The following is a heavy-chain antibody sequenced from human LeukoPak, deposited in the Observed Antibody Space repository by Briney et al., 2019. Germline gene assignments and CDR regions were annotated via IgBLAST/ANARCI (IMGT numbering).Heavy chain of an antibody. J-gene: IGHJ3*02. CDR2: VGVRGITM. D-gene: IGHD2-8*01. Sequence: GGSLRLSCAASGFSFSNHEMNWVRQAPGKGLEWVSYVGVRGITMYYADSVRGRFTISRDDAKSSLYLQMNSLRAEDTAIYYCARDQWEANMVWGPFDIWGQGTTVTVSS. V-gene: IGHV3-48*03. CDR3: ARDQWEANMVWGPFDI. CDR1: GFSFSNHE.